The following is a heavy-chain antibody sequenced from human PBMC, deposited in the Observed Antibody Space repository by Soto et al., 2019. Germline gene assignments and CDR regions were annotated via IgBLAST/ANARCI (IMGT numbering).Heavy chain of an antibody. CDR2: IRSKAYGGTT. CDR1: GFTFGDYA. CDR3: TRESPMVRGVIISYFDY. D-gene: IGHD3-10*01. Sequence: GESLKISCTASGFTFGDYAMSWFRQAPGKGLEWVGFIRSKAYGGTTEYAASVKGRFTISRDDSKSIAYLQMNSLKTEDTAVYYCTRESPMVRGVIISYFDYWGQGTLVTVSS. V-gene: IGHV3-49*03. J-gene: IGHJ4*02.